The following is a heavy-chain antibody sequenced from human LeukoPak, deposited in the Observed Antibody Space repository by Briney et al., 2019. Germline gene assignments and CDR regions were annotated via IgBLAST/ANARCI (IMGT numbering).Heavy chain of an antibody. Sequence: PSETLSLTCAVYGGSFSGYYWSWIRQPPGKGLEWIGEINHSGSTNYNPSLKSRVTISVDTSKNQFSLKLSSVTAADTAVYYCARDGDYLGQGTLATVSS. J-gene: IGHJ4*02. CDR1: GGSFSGYY. CDR2: INHSGST. V-gene: IGHV4-34*01. CDR3: ARDGDY.